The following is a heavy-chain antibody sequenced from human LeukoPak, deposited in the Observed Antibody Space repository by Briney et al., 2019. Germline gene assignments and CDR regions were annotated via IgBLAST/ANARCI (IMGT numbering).Heavy chain of an antibody. D-gene: IGHD3-10*01. V-gene: IGHV1-18*01. CDR3: ARDLNCYGSDNNWFDP. CDR2: ISAYNGNT. CDR1: GYTFTSYG. J-gene: IGHJ5*02. Sequence: GASVKVSCKASGYTFTSYGISWVRQAPGQGLEWMGWISAYNGNTNYAQKLQGRVTMTTDTSTSTACMELRSLRSDDTAVYYCARDLNCYGSDNNWFDPWGQGTLVTVSS.